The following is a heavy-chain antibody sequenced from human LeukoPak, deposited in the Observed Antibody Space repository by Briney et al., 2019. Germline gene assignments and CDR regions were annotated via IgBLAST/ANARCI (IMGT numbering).Heavy chain of an antibody. CDR1: GFTFSRYW. Sequence: GGSLRLSCAASGFTFSRYWMSWVRQAPGKGLEWVANIKQDGSEKDYVDSVKGRFTISRDNAKNSLYLQMNSLTAEDTAVYYCARDRYCSGGSCPYDAFDIWGQGTMVTVSS. J-gene: IGHJ3*02. V-gene: IGHV3-7*01. CDR2: IKQDGSEK. D-gene: IGHD2-15*01. CDR3: ARDRYCSGGSCPYDAFDI.